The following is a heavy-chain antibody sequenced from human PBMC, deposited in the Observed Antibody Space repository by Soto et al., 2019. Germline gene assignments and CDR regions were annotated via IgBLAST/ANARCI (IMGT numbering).Heavy chain of an antibody. D-gene: IGHD3-16*01. V-gene: IGHV3-33*01. Sequence: QVQLVESGGGVVQPGRSLRLSCAASGFTFSSYGMHWVRQAPGKGLEWVAVIWYDGSNKYYADSVKGRFTISRDNAKNTPYGQRNRLRGDDTAVNYCASDFGKSGRSDPAGWFDPWGQGSLVTVSS. J-gene: IGHJ5*02. CDR1: GFTFSSYG. CDR2: IWYDGSNK. CDR3: ASDFGKSGRSDPAGWFDP.